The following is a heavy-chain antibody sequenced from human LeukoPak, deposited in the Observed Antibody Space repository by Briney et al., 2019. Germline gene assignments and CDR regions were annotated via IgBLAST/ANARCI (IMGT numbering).Heavy chain of an antibody. CDR2: ISYDGSNK. CDR3: ARALYDFWTNNWLDP. CDR1: RFTFSSYA. Sequence: PGGSLRLSCAASRFTFSSYAMHWVRQAPGKGLEWVAVISYDGSNKYYADSVKGRFTISRDNSKNTLYLQMNSLRAEDTAVYYCARALYDFWTNNWLDPWGPGTLVTVSS. J-gene: IGHJ5*02. V-gene: IGHV3-30-3*01. D-gene: IGHD3-3*01.